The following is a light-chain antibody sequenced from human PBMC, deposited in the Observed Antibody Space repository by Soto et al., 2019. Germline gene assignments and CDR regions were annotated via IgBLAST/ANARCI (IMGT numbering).Light chain of an antibody. J-gene: IGKJ4*01. Sequence: EIVMTQSPATLSVSPGERVTLSCRASQSVRSNLAWYQQKPGQAPRLLIYGASTRATGLPARFSGSGSGTDFTLTISSLQSEDFAVYYCQHYVTWPLTFGRGTKVDIK. CDR2: GAS. CDR3: QHYVTWPLT. CDR1: QSVRSN. V-gene: IGKV3-15*01.